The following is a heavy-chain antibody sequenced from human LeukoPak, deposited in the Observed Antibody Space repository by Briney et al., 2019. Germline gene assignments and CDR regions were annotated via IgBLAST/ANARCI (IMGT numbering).Heavy chain of an antibody. D-gene: IGHD3-10*01. CDR2: IYYSGST. CDR3: ARQTVTSLIITHNWFDP. Sequence: SETLSLTCTVSGGSISSYYWSWIRQPPGKGLEWIGSIYYSGSTYYNPSLKSRVTISVDTSKNQFSLKLSSVTAADTAVYYCARQTVTSLIITHNWFDPWGQGTLVTVSS. J-gene: IGHJ5*02. CDR1: GGSISSYY. V-gene: IGHV4-39*07.